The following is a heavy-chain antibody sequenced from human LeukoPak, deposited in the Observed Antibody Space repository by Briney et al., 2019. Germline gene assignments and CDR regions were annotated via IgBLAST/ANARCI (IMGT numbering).Heavy chain of an antibody. CDR2: IYPDDSDT. CDR3: ARPNITSYYDSRGYDAFDV. J-gene: IGHJ3*01. D-gene: IGHD3-22*01. V-gene: IGHV5-51*01. CDR1: GYRLNVYW. Sequence: GEALMISCKGSGYRLNVYWIAWVRHMPAEGVEWMGIIYPDDSDTRYSPSFQGHVTILPDKSVRTAYLQWSSLKASDTAMDYGARPNITSYYDSRGYDAFDVWGQGTMVTVSS.